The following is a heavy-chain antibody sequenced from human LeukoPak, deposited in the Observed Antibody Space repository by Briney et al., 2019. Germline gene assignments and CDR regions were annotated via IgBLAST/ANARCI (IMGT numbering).Heavy chain of an antibody. CDR1: GFTFSSYS. CDR3: ARGYYDSRGTEAFDI. V-gene: IGHV3-21*01. Sequence: GGSLRLSCAASGFTFSSYSMNWVRQAPGKGLEWVSCFSIRTNYMYYADSVKGRFTISRENAKNSLYLQMNSLRAEDTAVYHCARGYYDSRGTEAFDIWGQGTMVTVSS. D-gene: IGHD3-22*01. CDR2: FSIRTNYM. J-gene: IGHJ3*02.